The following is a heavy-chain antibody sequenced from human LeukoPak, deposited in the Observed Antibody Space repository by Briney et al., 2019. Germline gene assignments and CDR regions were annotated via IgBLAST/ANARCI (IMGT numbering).Heavy chain of an antibody. CDR3: AKDRWVGATISHYFDY. CDR2: ISTRGGTT. Sequence: GGSLRLSCAASGFTFSSYAMNWVRQAPGKGLEWVSAISTRGGTTYYADSVKGRFTISRDDSKNTLYLQMNSLRVEDTAVYYCAKDRWVGATISHYFDYWDQGTLVTASS. J-gene: IGHJ4*02. D-gene: IGHD1-26*01. CDR1: GFTFSSYA. V-gene: IGHV3-23*01.